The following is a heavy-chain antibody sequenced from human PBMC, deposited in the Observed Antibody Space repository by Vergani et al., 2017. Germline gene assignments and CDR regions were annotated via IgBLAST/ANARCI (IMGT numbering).Heavy chain of an antibody. V-gene: IGHV5-51*01. CDR2: IYPGDSDT. CDR1: GYSFTTYW. J-gene: IGHJ4*02. CDR3: ARRLNTAMAKYYFDY. Sequence: EVQLVQSGAEVKKPGESLKISCKGSGYSFTTYWIGWVRQMPGKGLEWMGIIYPGDSDTRYSPSFQGQVTISADKSISTACLQWSSLKASDTAMYYCARRLNTAMAKYYFDYWGQGTLVTVSS. D-gene: IGHD5-18*01.